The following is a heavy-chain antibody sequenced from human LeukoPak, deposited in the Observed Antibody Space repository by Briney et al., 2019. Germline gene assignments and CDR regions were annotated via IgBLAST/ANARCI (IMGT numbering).Heavy chain of an antibody. J-gene: IGHJ4*02. CDR3: ARSGGLQKFDY. Sequence: GRSQRLSCAASEFTFSNYALHWVRQAPGKGLQWVAVISYDGDTIHYADSVKGRFIISRDTSKNTLYLQMNSLRPEDTAVYYCARSGGLQKFDYWGQGTLVTVSS. CDR1: EFTFSNYA. D-gene: IGHD4-11*01. CDR2: ISYDGDTI. V-gene: IGHV3-30-3*01.